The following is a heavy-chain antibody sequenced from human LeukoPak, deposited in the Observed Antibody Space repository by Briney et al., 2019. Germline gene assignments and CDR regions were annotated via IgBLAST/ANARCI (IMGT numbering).Heavy chain of an antibody. V-gene: IGHV3-48*03. CDR2: ISSSGSTI. Sequence: GGSLRLSCAASGFTFSSYEMNWVRQAPGKGLEWVSYISSSGSTIYYADSVKGRFTISRDNSKNTLYLQMNSLRAEDTAVYYCAKSTMVRGVITSDYYYYYMDVWGKGTTVTISS. CDR3: AKSTMVRGVITSDYYYYYMDV. J-gene: IGHJ6*03. D-gene: IGHD3-10*01. CDR1: GFTFSSYE.